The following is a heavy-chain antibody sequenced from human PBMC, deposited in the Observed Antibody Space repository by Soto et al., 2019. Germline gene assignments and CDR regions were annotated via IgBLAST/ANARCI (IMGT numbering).Heavy chain of an antibody. CDR3: ARAVTWGLDV. CDR1: GFTFSLYS. J-gene: IGHJ6*02. Sequence: EVQLVESGGGLVQPGVSLRLSCAASGFTFSLYSMSWFRQAPGKGLEWVSYISRSSTGIHYADSVKGRFTISRDDATNSMHLQMNSLRDGDTAVYYCARAVTWGLDVWGQGTTVSISS. CDR2: ISRSSTGI. D-gene: IGHD3-10*01. V-gene: IGHV3-48*02.